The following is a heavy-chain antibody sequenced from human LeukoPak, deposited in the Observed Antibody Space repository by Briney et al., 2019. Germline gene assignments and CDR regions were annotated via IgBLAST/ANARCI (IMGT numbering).Heavy chain of an antibody. Sequence: GGSLRLSCAASGFTFDDYAMHWVRHAPGKGREGVSGISWNSGSIVYAVSVKGRFTISRDNAKNSLYVQINSLRAEEMALYYCAKDQGSCYSSTYYFDYWGQGTLVTVS. V-gene: IGHV3-9*03. CDR3: AKDQGSCYSSTYYFDY. D-gene: IGHD2-2*01. J-gene: IGHJ4*02. CDR2: ISWNSGSI. CDR1: GFTFDDYA.